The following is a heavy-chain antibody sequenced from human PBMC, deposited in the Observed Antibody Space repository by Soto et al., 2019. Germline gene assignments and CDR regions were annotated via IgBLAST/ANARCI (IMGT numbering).Heavy chain of an antibody. V-gene: IGHV3-7*01. CDR2: INENGDAQ. D-gene: IGHD1-26*01. CDR1: GFIFSMNW. Sequence: EVQLVESGGGLVQPGGSLRLSCEASGFIFSMNWMRWVRQAPGKGLEWVANINENGDAQYYVGSLRGRFTVSRDNTKNTLYLKKKNVRVDDTAVYYCVREGVGHLDREFEVWGQGTMVTVSS. J-gene: IGHJ3*01. CDR3: VREGVGHLDREFEV.